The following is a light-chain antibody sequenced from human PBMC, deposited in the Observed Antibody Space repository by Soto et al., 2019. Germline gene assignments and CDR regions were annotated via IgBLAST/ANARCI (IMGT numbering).Light chain of an antibody. J-gene: IGLJ1*01. CDR3: NSYAGDIIRFV. CDR2: EVS. V-gene: IGLV2-14*01. CDR1: SSDVGAYKY. Sequence: QPASVSGSPGQSVTISCTGTSSDVGAYKYVSWYQQHPGKAPKLMIYEVSNRPSGVSNRFSGSKSGNTASLTISGLQADDEADYYCNSYAGDIIRFVFGTGTKVTVL.